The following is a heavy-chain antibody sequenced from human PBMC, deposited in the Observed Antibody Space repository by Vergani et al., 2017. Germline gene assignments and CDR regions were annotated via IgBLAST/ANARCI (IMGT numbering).Heavy chain of an antibody. CDR2: IDHTGRP. J-gene: IGHJ6*03. Sequence: QVQLQQWGGGLLKPSETLSLTCVVNGGSFTSYHWTWIRQSPGEGLEWVGDIDHTGRPDYNLSLKIRLTMSVDKSRNQFSLTLNSVTATDTAIYFCARVNTETNGHLYYYYYMDVWGQGTAVTVS. CDR3: ARVNTETNGHLYYYYYMDV. D-gene: IGHD4-11*01. CDR1: GGSFTSYH. V-gene: IGHV4-34*01.